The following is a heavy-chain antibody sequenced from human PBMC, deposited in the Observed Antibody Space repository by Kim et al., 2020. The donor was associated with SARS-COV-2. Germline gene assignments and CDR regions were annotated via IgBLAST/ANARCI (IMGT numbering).Heavy chain of an antibody. V-gene: IGHV3-30*04. D-gene: IGHD6-13*01. Sequence: GGSLRLSCAASGFTFSSYAMHWVRQAPGKGLEWVAVISYDGSNKYYADSVKGRFTISRDNSKNTLYLQMNSLRVEDTAVYCCAREGIAAPGTHFDYWGQG. CDR3: AREGIAAPGTHFDY. J-gene: IGHJ4*02. CDR1: GFTFSSYA. CDR2: ISYDGSNK.